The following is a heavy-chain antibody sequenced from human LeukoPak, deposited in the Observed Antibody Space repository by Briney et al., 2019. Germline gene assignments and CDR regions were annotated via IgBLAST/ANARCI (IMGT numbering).Heavy chain of an antibody. CDR1: GYTFTSYT. J-gene: IGHJ4*02. Sequence: GASVKVSCKASGYTFTSYTISWVRQAPGQGLEWMGWINPNSGGTNYAQKFQGRVTMTRDTSISTAYMELSRLRSDDTAVYYCAIAVAGFFDYWGQGTLVTVSS. CDR3: AIAVAGFFDY. CDR2: INPNSGGT. D-gene: IGHD6-19*01. V-gene: IGHV1-2*02.